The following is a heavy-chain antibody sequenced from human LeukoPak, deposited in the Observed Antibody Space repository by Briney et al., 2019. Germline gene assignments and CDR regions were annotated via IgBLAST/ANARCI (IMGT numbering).Heavy chain of an antibody. V-gene: IGHV1-2*02. J-gene: IGHJ4*02. CDR3: SRYYRYFDY. CDR1: GYTFTGYY. D-gene: IGHD3-10*01. Sequence: ASVKVSCKTSGYTFTGYYVHWVRQAPGQGLEWMGWINPNTGDTNYAQKFQGRVTMSRDTSINTAYMDLSGLRSDDTAVYYCSRYYRYFDYWGQGTLVTVSS. CDR2: INPNTGDT.